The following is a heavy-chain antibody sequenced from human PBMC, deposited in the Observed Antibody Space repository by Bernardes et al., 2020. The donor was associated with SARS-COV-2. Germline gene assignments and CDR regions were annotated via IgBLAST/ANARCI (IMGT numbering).Heavy chain of an antibody. V-gene: IGHV4-34*01. CDR1: GGSFSTYY. Sequence: SETLSLTCVVYGGSFSTYYGSWIRQSPGKGLEWIGEIDPSGNTNYNPSLNSRVTISLDTSNTHLSLRLTSMTAADTATYYCARGEAGIEDYWGQGTLVTVSS. CDR2: IDPSGNT. J-gene: IGHJ4*02. CDR3: ARGEAGIEDY. D-gene: IGHD6-25*01.